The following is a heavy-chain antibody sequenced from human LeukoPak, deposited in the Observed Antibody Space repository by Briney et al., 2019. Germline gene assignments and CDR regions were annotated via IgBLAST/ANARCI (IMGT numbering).Heavy chain of an antibody. Sequence: ASVTVSFTASGYTFTYYYIHWVRQAPGQGREGMGWINPNSGGTNYAQTFQGRVTITSDTSITTAYLELSRLRSDDTAVYYCARIGYNHHLDYWGQGTLVTVSS. CDR1: GYTFTYYY. CDR3: ARIGYNHHLDY. J-gene: IGHJ4*02. CDR2: INPNSGGT. D-gene: IGHD5-24*01. V-gene: IGHV1-2*02.